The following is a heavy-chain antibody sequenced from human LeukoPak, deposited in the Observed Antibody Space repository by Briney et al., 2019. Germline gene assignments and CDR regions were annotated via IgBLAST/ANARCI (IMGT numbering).Heavy chain of an antibody. Sequence: GGSLRFSCAASGFTFSSYAMSWVRQAPGKGLEWVSAISGSGGSTYYADSVKGRFTISRDNSKNTLYLQMNSLRAEDTAVYYCAKGDYYDSSGYYPDWGQGTLVTVSS. CDR1: GFTFSSYA. CDR2: ISGSGGST. D-gene: IGHD3-22*01. V-gene: IGHV3-23*01. J-gene: IGHJ4*02. CDR3: AKGDYYDSSGYYPD.